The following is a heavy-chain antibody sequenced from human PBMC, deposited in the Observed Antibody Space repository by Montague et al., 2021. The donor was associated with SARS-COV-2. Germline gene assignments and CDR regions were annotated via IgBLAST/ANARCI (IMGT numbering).Heavy chain of an antibody. D-gene: IGHD3-10*01. J-gene: IGHJ4*02. Sequence: LSLTCTVSGGSISSYHWSWVRQAPGRGLEWLSFITGTNNGIRYSDSVKGRFTVSRDNAHSSVYLHLDSLTAEDTAVYYCARSLFYGSGGYFDFWGQGTLVAVSS. V-gene: IGHV3-11*03. CDR3: ARSLFYGSGGYFDF. CDR2: ITGTNNGI. CDR1: GGSISSYH.